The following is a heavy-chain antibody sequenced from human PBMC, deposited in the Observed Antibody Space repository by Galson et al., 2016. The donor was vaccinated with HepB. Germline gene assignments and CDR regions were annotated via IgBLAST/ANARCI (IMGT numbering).Heavy chain of an antibody. D-gene: IGHD1-26*01. J-gene: IGHJ4*02. V-gene: IGHV3-48*04. CDR3: AREGAVGTTTGRVDY. CDR1: GFTFGSYS. Sequence: SLRLSCAASGFTFGSYSMNWVRQAPGKGLEWVSYISGTSSTELYTDSVKGRFTISRDNAKNSLFLQMNSLRAEDTAVYYCAREGAVGTTTGRVDYWGQGTLITVSS. CDR2: ISGTSSTE.